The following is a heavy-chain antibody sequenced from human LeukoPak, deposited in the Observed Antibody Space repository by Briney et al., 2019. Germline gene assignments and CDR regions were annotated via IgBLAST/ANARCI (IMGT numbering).Heavy chain of an antibody. CDR2: MYYSGTP. CDR1: GVSITSNKYY. J-gene: IGHJ3*02. CDR3: ATPYSDAIRCLDDFDI. V-gene: IGHV4-31*03. D-gene: IGHD1-26*01. Sequence: SETLSLTGTVSGVSITSNKYYWSWFRQRPGKGLEWIGYMYYSGTPSYNPSLKSRVSISVDTSRSHFSLKLSSVTAADTAVYYCATPYSDAIRCLDDFDIWSQGTMVTVSS.